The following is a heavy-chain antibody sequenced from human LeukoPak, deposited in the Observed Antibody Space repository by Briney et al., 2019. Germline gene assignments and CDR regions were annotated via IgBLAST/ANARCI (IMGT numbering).Heavy chain of an antibody. CDR3: ARHGILYYYYMDV. Sequence: GGSLRLSXAASGFTVSSNYMSWVRQAPGKGLEWVSVIYSGGSTYYADSVKGRFTISRDNSKNTLYRQMNSLRAEDTAVYYCARHGILYYYYMDVWAKGPRSPSP. J-gene: IGHJ6*03. CDR1: GFTVSSNY. CDR2: IYSGGST. D-gene: IGHD1-1*01. V-gene: IGHV3-53*01.